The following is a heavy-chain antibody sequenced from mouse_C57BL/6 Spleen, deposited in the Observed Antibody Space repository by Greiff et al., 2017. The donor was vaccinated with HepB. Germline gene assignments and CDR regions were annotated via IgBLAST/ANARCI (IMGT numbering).Heavy chain of an antibody. V-gene: IGHV1-64*01. Sequence: QVQLQQSGAELVKPGASVKLSCKASGYTFTSYWMHWVKQRPGQGLEWIGMIHPNSGSTNYNEKFKSKATLTVDKSSSTAYIQLSSLTSEDSAVYYCARWLQVYYAMDYWGQGTSVTVSS. CDR3: ARWLQVYYAMDY. CDR1: GYTFTSYW. CDR2: IHPNSGST. J-gene: IGHJ4*01. D-gene: IGHD2-2*01.